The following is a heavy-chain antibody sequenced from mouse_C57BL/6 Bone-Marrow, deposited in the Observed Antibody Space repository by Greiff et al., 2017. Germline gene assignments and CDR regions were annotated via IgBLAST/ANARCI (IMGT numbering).Heavy chain of an antibody. J-gene: IGHJ1*03. CDR2: ISDGGSYT. CDR3: ARDGARYWYFDV. CDR1: GFTFSSYA. Sequence: EVKLMESGGGLVKPGGSLKLSCAASGFTFSSYAMSWVRQTPEKRLEWVATISDGGSYTYYPDNVKGRFTISRDNAKNNLYLQMSHLKSEDTAMYYCARDGARYWYFDVWGTGTTVTVSS. V-gene: IGHV5-4*01.